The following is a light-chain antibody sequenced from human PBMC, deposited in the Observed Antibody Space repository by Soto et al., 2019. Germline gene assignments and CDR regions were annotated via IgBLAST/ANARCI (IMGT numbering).Light chain of an antibody. CDR1: QSVRSW. CDR3: QQYDNDPRT. J-gene: IGKJ4*01. Sequence: DIQMTQSPATLSASVGDRVTITCRASQSVRSWLAWYQQKPGTAPKLLIFDASRLESGVPSRFSGSASVTEFTLTISSLQPDDFATYYCQQYDNDPRTFGGGTKVEIK. CDR2: DAS. V-gene: IGKV1-5*01.